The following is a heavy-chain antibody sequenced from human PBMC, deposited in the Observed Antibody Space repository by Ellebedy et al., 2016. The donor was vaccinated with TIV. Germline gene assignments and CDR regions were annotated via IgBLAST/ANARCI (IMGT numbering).Heavy chain of an antibody. Sequence: SETLPLTCTVSGYSISSGYYWGWIRPPPGRGLEWIGSIHHSGSTYYNPSLKSRATISRHTSKNEFSLKLSSVTAADTAVYYCARGFTTGTNFDYWGQGTLVTVSS. CDR3: ARGFTTGTNFDY. D-gene: IGHD1-1*01. CDR1: GYSISSGYY. CDR2: IHHSGST. V-gene: IGHV4-38-2*02. J-gene: IGHJ4*02.